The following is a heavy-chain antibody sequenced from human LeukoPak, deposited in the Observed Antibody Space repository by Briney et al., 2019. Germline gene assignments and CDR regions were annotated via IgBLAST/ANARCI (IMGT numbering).Heavy chain of an antibody. D-gene: IGHD1-1*01. CDR3: ARVKYNWNDIFENWFDP. CDR2: IIPIFGTA. V-gene: IGHV1-69*13. Sequence: SVKVSCKASGGTFSSYAISWVRRAPGQGLEWMGGIIPIFGTANYAQKFQGRVTITADESTSTAYMELSSLRSEDTAVYYCARVKYNWNDIFENWFDPWGQGTLVTVSS. CDR1: GGTFSSYA. J-gene: IGHJ5*02.